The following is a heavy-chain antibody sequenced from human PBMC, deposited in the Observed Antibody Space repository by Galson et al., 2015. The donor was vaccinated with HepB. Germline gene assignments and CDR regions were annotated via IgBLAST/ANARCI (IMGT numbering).Heavy chain of an antibody. CDR1: GFIFSIYA. D-gene: IGHD3-22*01. V-gene: IGHV3-30*04. CDR3: ARGNKFFYDSSGYRLDS. Sequence: SLRLSCAASGFIFSIYAMHWVRQAPGKGLEWVAVMSYDGSIKYYADSVKGRFTISRDNSKKTLYLQMNSLRAEDTAVDYCARGNKFFYDSSGYRLDSWGQGTPVTVSS. CDR2: MSYDGSIK. J-gene: IGHJ4*02.